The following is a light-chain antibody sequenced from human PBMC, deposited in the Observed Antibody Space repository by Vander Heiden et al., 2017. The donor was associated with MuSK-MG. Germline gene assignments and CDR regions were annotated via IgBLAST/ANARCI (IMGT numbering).Light chain of an antibody. CDR2: AAS. J-gene: IGKJ2*01. V-gene: IGKV1-39*01. CDR1: QSISSY. CDR3: HQSDSTPYT. Sequence: DIQMTHSPSSLSASVGDRVTITCRASQSISSYLNWYQQKPGKAPKLLIYAASSLQSGVPSRFSGSGSGTDFTLTIIRLQPEDFATYYCHQSDSTPYTFGQGTKLEIK.